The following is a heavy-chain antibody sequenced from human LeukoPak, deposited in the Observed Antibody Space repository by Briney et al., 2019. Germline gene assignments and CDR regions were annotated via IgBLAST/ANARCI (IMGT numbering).Heavy chain of an antibody. CDR2: ISDSGSNT. V-gene: IGHV3-23*01. D-gene: IGHD3-22*01. Sequence: GGSLRLSCEASGFTFNTYSMNWARQAPGKGLEGVSAISDSGSNTYYADSGKGRLTISRDNSKNTLYLQMNSLRAEDTAVYYCAKDYYYDSNHFDYWGQGPLVTVSS. J-gene: IGHJ4*02. CDR1: GFTFNTYS. CDR3: AKDYYYDSNHFDY.